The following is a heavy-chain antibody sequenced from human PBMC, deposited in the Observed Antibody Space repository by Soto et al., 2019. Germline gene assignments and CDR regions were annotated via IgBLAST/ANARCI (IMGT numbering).Heavy chain of an antibody. D-gene: IGHD2-21*02. Sequence: ASGEVSCKASGGTFSSYAISWVRQAPGQGLEWMGGIIPIFGTANYAQKFQGRVTITADESTSTAYMELSSLRSEDTAVYYCAAAPLGGGNSPGAFDIWGQATMV. CDR2: IIPIFGTA. J-gene: IGHJ3*02. V-gene: IGHV1-69*13. CDR1: GGTFSSYA. CDR3: AAAPLGGGNSPGAFDI.